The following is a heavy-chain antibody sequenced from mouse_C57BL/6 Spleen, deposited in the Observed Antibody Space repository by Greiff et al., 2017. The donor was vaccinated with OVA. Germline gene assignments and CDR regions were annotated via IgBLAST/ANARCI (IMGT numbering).Heavy chain of an antibody. Sequence: VKLMESGAELMKPGASVKLSCKATGYTFTGYWIEWVKQRPGHGLEWIGEILPGSGSTKYNEKFKGKATFTADTSSNTAYMQLSSLTTEDSAIYYCASRPYGSSPKYFDVWGTGTPVPVSP. CDR2: ILPGSGST. D-gene: IGHD1-1*01. J-gene: IGHJ1*03. V-gene: IGHV1-9*01. CDR3: ASRPYGSSPKYFDV. CDR1: GYTFTGYW.